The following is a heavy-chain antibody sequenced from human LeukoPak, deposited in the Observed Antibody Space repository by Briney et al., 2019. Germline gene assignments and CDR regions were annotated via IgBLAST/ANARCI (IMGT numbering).Heavy chain of an antibody. CDR1: GFTFSSYG. CDR2: ISYDGSNK. J-gene: IGHJ4*02. CDR3: AKAQYYDILTGYDY. Sequence: GGSLRLSCAASGFTFSSYGMHWVRQAPGKGLEWVPVISYDGSNKYYADSVKGRFTISRDNSKNTLYLQMNSLRAEDTAVYYCAKAQYYDILTGYDYWGQGTLVTVSS. D-gene: IGHD3-9*01. V-gene: IGHV3-30*18.